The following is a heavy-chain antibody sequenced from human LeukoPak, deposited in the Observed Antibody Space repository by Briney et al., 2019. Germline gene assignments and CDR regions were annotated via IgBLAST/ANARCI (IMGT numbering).Heavy chain of an antibody. V-gene: IGHV4-4*02. D-gene: IGHD1-14*01. CDR1: GGSISSSNW. CDR2: IYYSGST. J-gene: IGHJ3*02. CDR3: ARYNIPHAFDI. Sequence: SGTLSLTCAVSGGSISSSNWWSWVRQPPGKGLEWIGYIYYSGSTNYNPSLKSRVTISVDTSKNQFSLKLSSVTAADTAVYYCARYNIPHAFDIWGQGTMVTVSS.